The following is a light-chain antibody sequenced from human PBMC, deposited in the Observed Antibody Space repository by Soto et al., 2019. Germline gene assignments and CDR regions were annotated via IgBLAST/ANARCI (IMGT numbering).Light chain of an antibody. CDR3: QQYGSSRWT. V-gene: IGKV3-20*01. CDR2: GAS. CDR1: QSVSGN. J-gene: IGKJ1*01. Sequence: TQSPASLPVSHGERAPLSCGGSQSVSGNLAWYQQQPGQAPRLLIYGASSRTTGIPDRFSGSGSGTDFTLTISRLEPEDFAVYYCQQYGSSRWTSGQGAKVDI.